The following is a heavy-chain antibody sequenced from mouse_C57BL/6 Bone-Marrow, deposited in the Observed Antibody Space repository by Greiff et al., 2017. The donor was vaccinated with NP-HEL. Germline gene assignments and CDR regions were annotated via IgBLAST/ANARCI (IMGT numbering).Heavy chain of an antibody. CDR1: GFTFSSYT. Sequence: EVKLMESGGGLVKPGGSLKLSCAASGFTFSSYTMSWVRQTPEKRLEWVATISGGGGNTYYPDSVKGRFTISSDNAKNTLYLQMSSLRSEDTALYYCARRRIYDGYYERYFDVWGTGTTVTVSS. V-gene: IGHV5-9*01. CDR3: ARRRIYDGYYERYFDV. CDR2: ISGGGGNT. J-gene: IGHJ1*03. D-gene: IGHD2-3*01.